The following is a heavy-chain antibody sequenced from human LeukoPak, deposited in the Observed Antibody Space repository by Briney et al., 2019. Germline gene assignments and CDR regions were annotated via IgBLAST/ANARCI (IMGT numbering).Heavy chain of an antibody. CDR2: ISAYNGNT. V-gene: IGHV1-18*01. CDR3: ARGHRYTSDS. CDR1: GNTFTNSG. J-gene: IGHJ4*02. D-gene: IGHD1-1*01. Sequence: ASVKVSCKASGNTFTNSGITWVRRAPGQGLEWMGWISAYNGNTNYAQKLQGRVTMTTDTSTSTAYMELRSLRSDDTAVYYCARGHRYTSDSCGQGTLVTVSS.